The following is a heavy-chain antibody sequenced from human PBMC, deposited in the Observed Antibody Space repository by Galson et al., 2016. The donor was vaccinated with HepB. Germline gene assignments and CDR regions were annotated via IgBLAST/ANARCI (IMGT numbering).Heavy chain of an antibody. CDR2: ISSSTSYI. Sequence: SLRLSCAASGVTFSNYNMNWVRQAPGKGLEWVSSISSSTSYIYYADSVKGRFTISRDSAKNSLYLQMNSLRAEDTAVYYCVYYYGSGSYYKRDYWGRGTLVTVSS. V-gene: IGHV3-21*01. CDR3: VYYYGSGSYYKRDY. D-gene: IGHD3-10*01. J-gene: IGHJ4*02. CDR1: GVTFSNYN.